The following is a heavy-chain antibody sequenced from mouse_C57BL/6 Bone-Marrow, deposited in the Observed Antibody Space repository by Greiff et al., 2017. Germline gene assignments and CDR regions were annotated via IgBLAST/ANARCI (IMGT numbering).Heavy chain of an antibody. CDR1: GYNITDDY. Sequence: VQLQQSGAELVRPGASVKLSCTASGYNITDDYMHWVKQRPEQGLEWIGWIDPENGDTEYASKFQGKATITADTSSNTAYLQLSSLTSEDTAVYYCATGVSNPAWFADWGQGTLVTVSA. D-gene: IGHD2-5*01. J-gene: IGHJ3*01. V-gene: IGHV14-4*01. CDR2: IDPENGDT. CDR3: ATGVSNPAWFAD.